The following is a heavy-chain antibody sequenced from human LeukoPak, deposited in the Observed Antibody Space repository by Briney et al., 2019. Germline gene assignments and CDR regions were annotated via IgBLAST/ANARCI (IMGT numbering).Heavy chain of an antibody. Sequence: ASVKVSCKASGYTFTSYYMHWVRQAPGQGLEWMGIINPSGGSTSYAQKFQGRVTMTRGTSTSTVYMELSSLRSEDTAVYYCARDPPEQWLDTGSFDYWGQGTLVTVSS. CDR3: ARDPPEQWLDTGSFDY. CDR1: GYTFTSYY. J-gene: IGHJ4*02. CDR2: INPSGGST. D-gene: IGHD6-19*01. V-gene: IGHV1-46*01.